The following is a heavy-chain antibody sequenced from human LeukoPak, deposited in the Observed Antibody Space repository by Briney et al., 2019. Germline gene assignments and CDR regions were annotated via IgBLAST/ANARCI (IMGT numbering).Heavy chain of an antibody. J-gene: IGHJ4*02. CDR3: ARADSGWYAFDY. CDR2: IGTAGDT. V-gene: IGHV3-13*01. Sequence: GGSLRLSCAASGFTFSSYDMHWVRQATGKGLEWVSAIGTAGDTYYPDSVKGRFTISRENAKNSLYLQMNSLRAGDTAVYYCARADSGWYAFDYWGQGTLVTVSS. D-gene: IGHD6-19*01. CDR1: GFTFSSYD.